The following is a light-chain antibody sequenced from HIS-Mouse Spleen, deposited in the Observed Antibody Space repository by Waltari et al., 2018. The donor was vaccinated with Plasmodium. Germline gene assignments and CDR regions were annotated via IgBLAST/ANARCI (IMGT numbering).Light chain of an antibody. V-gene: IGLV3-10*01. CDR2: EDS. CDR1: ALPKQS. Sequence: SYELTQPPSVSVSPGQTARITCPGDALPKQSAYWYQQKSGQAPLLVIYEDSKRPSGIPERFSGSSSGTMATLTISGAQVEDEADYYCYSTDSSGNHRVFGGGTKLTVL. CDR3: YSTDSSGNHRV. J-gene: IGLJ3*02.